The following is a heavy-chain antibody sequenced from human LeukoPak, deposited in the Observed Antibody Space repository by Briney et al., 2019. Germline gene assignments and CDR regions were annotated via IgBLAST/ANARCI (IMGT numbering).Heavy chain of an antibody. Sequence: GGSLRLSCAASGFAFSSYAMSWVRQAPGKGLEWVSAISGSGGSTYYADSVKGRFTISRDNSKNTLYLQMNSLRAEDTAVYYCAKGSSSWYRVGDYWGQGTLVTVSS. D-gene: IGHD6-13*01. J-gene: IGHJ4*02. V-gene: IGHV3-23*01. CDR2: ISGSGGST. CDR3: AKGSSSWYRVGDY. CDR1: GFAFSSYA.